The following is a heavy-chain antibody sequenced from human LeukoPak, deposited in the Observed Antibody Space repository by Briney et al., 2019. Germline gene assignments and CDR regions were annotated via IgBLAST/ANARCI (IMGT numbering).Heavy chain of an antibody. Sequence: PSETLSLTCTVSGGSISSYYWSWIRQPPGKGLEGIGYIYYSGSTNYNPSLKSRVTISVDTSKNQFSLRLSSVTAADTAVYYCARHYYYDSSGYQPFAFDIWGQGTMVTVSS. CDR2: IYYSGST. CDR1: GGSISSYY. D-gene: IGHD3-22*01. J-gene: IGHJ3*02. V-gene: IGHV4-59*01. CDR3: ARHYYYDSSGYQPFAFDI.